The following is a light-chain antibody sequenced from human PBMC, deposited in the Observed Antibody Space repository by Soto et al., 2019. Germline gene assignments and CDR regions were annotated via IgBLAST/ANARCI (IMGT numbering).Light chain of an antibody. CDR2: SNN. V-gene: IGLV1-40*01. CDR3: HSYDSSLSAVV. J-gene: IGLJ3*02. Sequence: QSVLTQPPSVSGAPGQRITISCTGTSSNIGAGYDVHWYQQLPGKAPTLLIYSNNDRPSGVPDRFSGSKSGTSASLAITGRQAEDEADNYCHSYDSSLSAVVFGGGTKLTVL. CDR1: SSNIGAGYD.